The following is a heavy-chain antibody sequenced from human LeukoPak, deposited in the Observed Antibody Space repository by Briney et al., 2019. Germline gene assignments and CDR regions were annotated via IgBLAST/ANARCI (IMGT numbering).Heavy chain of an antibody. CDR3: ARDGAATDDVGPFDY. CDR2: ISSSNSYI. Sequence: GGSLRLSCAASGFTFSSYSMNWVRQAPGKGLEWVSSISSSNSYIYYADSVKGRFTISRDNAKNSLYLQMNSLRAEDTAVYYCARDGAATDDVGPFDYWGQGTLVTVSS. D-gene: IGHD1-26*01. V-gene: IGHV3-21*01. J-gene: IGHJ4*02. CDR1: GFTFSSYS.